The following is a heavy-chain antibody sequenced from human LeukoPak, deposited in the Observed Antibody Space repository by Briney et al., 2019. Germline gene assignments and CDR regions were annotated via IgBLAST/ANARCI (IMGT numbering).Heavy chain of an antibody. J-gene: IGHJ3*02. Sequence: GGSLRLSCTATGFTFGIFAMNWVRQAPGKGLEWVSVIIGNGADIDYADSVKGRFTISRDTAQNSLFLQMNSLRADDTAVYYCARGADSSSWYADRPFDIWGQGTMVTVSS. CDR2: IIGNGADI. CDR3: ARGADSSSWYADRPFDI. CDR1: GFTFGIFA. V-gene: IGHV3-21*01. D-gene: IGHD6-13*01.